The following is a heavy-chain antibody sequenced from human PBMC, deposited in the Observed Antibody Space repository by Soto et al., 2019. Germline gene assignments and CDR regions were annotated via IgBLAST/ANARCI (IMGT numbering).Heavy chain of an antibody. CDR1: GYSFTSYW. CDR2: IYPGDSDT. CDR3: ARQSSSFYNGFDP. D-gene: IGHD6-19*01. Sequence: EVQLVLSGAEVKKPGESLKISCKGSGYSFTSYWIGWVRQMPGKGLEWMGIIYPGDSDTRYSPSFQGQVTISADKSIGTAYLQWSRLKASDTAMYYCARQSSSFYNGFDPWGQGTLVTVSS. V-gene: IGHV5-51*01. J-gene: IGHJ5*02.